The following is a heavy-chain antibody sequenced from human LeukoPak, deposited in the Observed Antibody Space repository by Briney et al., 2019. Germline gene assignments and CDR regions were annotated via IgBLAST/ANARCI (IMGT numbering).Heavy chain of an antibody. V-gene: IGHV3-23*01. CDR3: ASSITMVRGVDY. D-gene: IGHD3-10*01. Sequence: GSLRLSCAASGFTFSSYAMSWVRQAPGKGLEWVSAISGSGGSTYYADSVKGWFTISRDNSKNTLYLQMNSLRAEDTAVYYCASSITMVRGVDYWGQGTLVTVSS. CDR1: GFTFSSYA. CDR2: ISGSGGST. J-gene: IGHJ4*02.